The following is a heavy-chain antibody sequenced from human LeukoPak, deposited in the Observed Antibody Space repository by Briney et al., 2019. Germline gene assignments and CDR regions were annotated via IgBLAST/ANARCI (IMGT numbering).Heavy chain of an antibody. J-gene: IGHJ2*01. CDR3: ARDLRLLQLDL. D-gene: IGHD3-22*01. Sequence: GGSLRLSCAASGFTFSSYAMHWVRQAPGKGLEYVSAISTNGGSTYYANSVKGRFTISRDNSKNTLYLQMNSLRAEDTAVYYCARDLRLLQLDLGGRGTLVTVSS. V-gene: IGHV3-64*01. CDR2: ISTNGGST. CDR1: GFTFSSYA.